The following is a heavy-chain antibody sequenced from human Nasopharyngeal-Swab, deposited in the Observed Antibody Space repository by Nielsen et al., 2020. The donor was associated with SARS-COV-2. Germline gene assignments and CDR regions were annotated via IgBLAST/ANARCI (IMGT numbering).Heavy chain of an antibody. Sequence: GASLKISWAGSGFTFDDYAMHWVRQAPGKGLEWVSLISWDGGSTYYADSVKGRFTISRDNSKNSLYLQMNSLRAEDTALYYCAKDMVLVDIVVVPAAMPDYWGQGTLVTVSS. CDR2: ISWDGGST. CDR1: GFTFDDYA. CDR3: AKDMVLVDIVVVPAAMPDY. V-gene: IGHV3-43D*04. J-gene: IGHJ4*02. D-gene: IGHD2-2*01.